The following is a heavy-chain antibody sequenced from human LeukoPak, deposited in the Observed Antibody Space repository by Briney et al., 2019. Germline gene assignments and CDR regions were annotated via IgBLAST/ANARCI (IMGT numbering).Heavy chain of an antibody. CDR1: DGSISSYY. J-gene: IGHJ4*02. CDR2: INYSGTT. Sequence: SETLSLTCTVSDGSISSYYWNWIRQPPGKGLEWIGYINYSGTTNYNPSPKSRVTISVDTSKNQFSLKMSSVTAADTAVYYCATSNWGRWGFDYWGQGTRVTVSS. CDR3: ATSNWGRWGFDY. D-gene: IGHD7-27*01. V-gene: IGHV4-59*01.